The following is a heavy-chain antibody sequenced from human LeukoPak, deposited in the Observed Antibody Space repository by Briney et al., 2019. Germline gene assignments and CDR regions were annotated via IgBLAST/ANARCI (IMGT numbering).Heavy chain of an antibody. V-gene: IGHV4-61*02. CDR3: AREGQQLVPPFDY. D-gene: IGHD6-6*01. J-gene: IGHJ4*02. CDR2: IYTSGST. CDR1: GSISSGSYY. Sequence: PSQTLSLTCTVSGSISSGSYYWSWPRQPAGRGLEWIGRIYTSGSTNYNPSLESRVTISVDTSKNQFSLKLTSLTAADTAVYYCAREGQQLVPPFDYWGQGNLVTVSS.